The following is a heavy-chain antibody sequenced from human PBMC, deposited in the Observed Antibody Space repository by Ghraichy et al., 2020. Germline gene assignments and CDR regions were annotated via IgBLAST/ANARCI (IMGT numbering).Heavy chain of an antibody. CDR3: AREVTMITGGGYWFDP. D-gene: IGHD3-22*01. J-gene: IGHJ5*02. Sequence: GGSLRLSCAASGFTFSSYGMHWVHQAPGKGLEWVAVIWYDGSNKYYADSVKGRFTISRDNSKNTLYLQMNRLRAEDTAVYYCAREVTMITGGGYWFDPWGQGTLVTVSS. CDR1: GFTFSSYG. V-gene: IGHV3-33*01. CDR2: IWYDGSNK.